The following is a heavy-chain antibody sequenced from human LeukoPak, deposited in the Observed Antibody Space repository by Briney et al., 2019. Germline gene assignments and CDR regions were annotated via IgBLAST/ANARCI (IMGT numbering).Heavy chain of an antibody. D-gene: IGHD3-22*01. V-gene: IGHV3-23*01. CDR1: GFTFGSYA. CDR3: AIMHGYYDGSGYWVQ. Sequence: PGGSLRLSCAASGFTFGSYAMSWVRQATGKGLEWVSFISPSGDRTSNADSVEGRFTISRDNPRNTLYLQMNSLRDEDTAVYYCAIMHGYYDGSGYWVQWGQGTLVTVSS. CDR2: ISPSGDRT. J-gene: IGHJ4*02.